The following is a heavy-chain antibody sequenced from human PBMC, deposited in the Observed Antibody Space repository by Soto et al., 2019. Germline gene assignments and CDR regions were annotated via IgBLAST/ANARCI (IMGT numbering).Heavy chain of an antibody. D-gene: IGHD2-2*01. J-gene: IGHJ6*02. CDR1: GFTLRDYA. V-gene: IGHV3-33*08. CDR2: ICYDGSNK. Sequence: GGSLRLSCVVSGFTLRDYAVTWVRQAPGKGLEWVAIICYDGSNKYYADSVKGRFTISRDNSKNTLYLQMNSLRAEDTAVYYCARAGQYQLPRTYYYYYGMDVWGQGTTVTVSS. CDR3: ARAGQYQLPRTYYYYYGMDV.